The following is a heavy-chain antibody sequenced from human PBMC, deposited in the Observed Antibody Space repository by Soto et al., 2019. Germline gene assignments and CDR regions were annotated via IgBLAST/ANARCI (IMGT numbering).Heavy chain of an antibody. Sequence: QVQLVQSGAEVKKPGSSVKVSCKASGGTFSSYAISWVRQAPGQGLEWMGGIIPIFGTANYAQKFQGRVTSTADDSPSTAYIELSSLRSEDTAVYYCARDLGGAYYDFWSGYYTGIRGRFDPWGQGTLVTVSS. CDR3: ARDLGGAYYDFWSGYYTGIRGRFDP. CDR1: GGTFSSYA. CDR2: IIPIFGTA. D-gene: IGHD3-3*01. J-gene: IGHJ5*02. V-gene: IGHV1-69*01.